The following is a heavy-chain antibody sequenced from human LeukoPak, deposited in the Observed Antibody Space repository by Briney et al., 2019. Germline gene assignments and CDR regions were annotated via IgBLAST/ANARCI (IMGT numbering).Heavy chain of an antibody. CDR1: GFTFSSYS. J-gene: IGHJ4*02. CDR2: ISSSSSYI. Sequence: PGGSLRLSCAASGFTFSSYSMNWVRQAPGKGLEWVSSISSSSSYIYYADSVKGRFTISRDNAKNSLYLQMNSLRAEDTAVYYCARDQGRVGQHWGYCGQGTLVTVSS. V-gene: IGHV3-21*01. CDR3: ARDQGRVGQHWGY. D-gene: IGHD1-26*01.